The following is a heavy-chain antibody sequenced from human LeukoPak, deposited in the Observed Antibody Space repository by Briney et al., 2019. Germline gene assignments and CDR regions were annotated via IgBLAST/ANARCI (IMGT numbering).Heavy chain of an antibody. Sequence: ASVKVSCKASGGTFSSYAISWVRQAPGQGLEWTGRIIPILGIANYAQKFQGRVTITADKSTSTAYMELSSLRSEDTAVYYCARDVNYYDSSGYLDYWGQGTLVTVSS. D-gene: IGHD3-22*01. V-gene: IGHV1-69*04. CDR3: ARDVNYYDSSGYLDY. CDR2: IIPILGIA. CDR1: GGTFSSYA. J-gene: IGHJ4*02.